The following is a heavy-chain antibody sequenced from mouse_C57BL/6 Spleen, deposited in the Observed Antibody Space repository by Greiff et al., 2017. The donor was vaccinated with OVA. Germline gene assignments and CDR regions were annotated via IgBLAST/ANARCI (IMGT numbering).Heavy chain of an antibody. CDR2: INPNYGTT. Sequence: EVQLQQSGPELVKPGASVKISCKASGYSFTDYNMNWVKQSNGKSLEWIGVINPNYGTTSYNQKFKGKATLTVDQSSSTAYMQLNSLTSEDSAVYYCAREEKIDYDYDGYYFDYWGQGTTLTVSS. D-gene: IGHD2-4*01. CDR3: AREEKIDYDYDGYYFDY. CDR1: GYSFTDYN. V-gene: IGHV1-39*01. J-gene: IGHJ2*01.